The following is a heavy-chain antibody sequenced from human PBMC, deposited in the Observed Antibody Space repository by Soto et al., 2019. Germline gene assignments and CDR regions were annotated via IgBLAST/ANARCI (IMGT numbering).Heavy chain of an antibody. CDR2: ISYDGSNK. D-gene: IGHD6-13*01. CDR1: GFTFSSYG. J-gene: IGHJ6*02. Sequence: GGSLRLSCAASGFTFSSYGMHWVRQAPGKGLEWVAVISYDGSNKYYADSVKGRFTISRDNSKNTLYLQMNSLRAEDKAVYYCAKNSYGQQLVPRYYYYGMDVWGQGTTVTVSS. V-gene: IGHV3-30*18. CDR3: AKNSYGQQLVPRYYYYGMDV.